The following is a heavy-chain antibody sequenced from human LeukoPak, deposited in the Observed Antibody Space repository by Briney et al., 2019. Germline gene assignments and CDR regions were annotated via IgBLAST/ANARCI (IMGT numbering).Heavy chain of an antibody. CDR1: GGSISSYY. CDR2: IHYSGST. V-gene: IGHV4-59*01. Sequence: PSETLSLTCTVSGGSISSYYWSWIRQPPGKGLEWIGYIHYSGSTNYNPSLKSRVTISVATSKHQFSLKLSSVTAADTAVYYCARGYCSSTSCQRGHNWFDPWGQGTLVTVSS. CDR3: ARGYCSSTSCQRGHNWFDP. J-gene: IGHJ5*02. D-gene: IGHD2-2*01.